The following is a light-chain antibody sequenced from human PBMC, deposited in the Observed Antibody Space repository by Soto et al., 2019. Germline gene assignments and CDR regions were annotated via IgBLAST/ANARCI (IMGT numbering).Light chain of an antibody. CDR3: AAWDDSLSGYV. CDR2: SYN. J-gene: IGLJ1*01. V-gene: IGLV1-44*01. Sequence: QSVLTQPPSASGTPGQRVTISCSGSSSNIGSNTVNWYQQLPGTAPKLLIYSYNQRPSGVPDRSSDSKSGTSASLAISGLQSEDEADYYCAAWDDSLSGYVFGTGTKLTVL. CDR1: SSNIGSNT.